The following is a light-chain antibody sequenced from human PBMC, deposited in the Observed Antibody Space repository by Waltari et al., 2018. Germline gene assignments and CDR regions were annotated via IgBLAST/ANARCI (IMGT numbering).Light chain of an antibody. CDR1: QSISSY. CDR3: QQSYSTPLT. Sequence: DIQMTPSPSSLSASVGDRVTITCRASQSISSYLNWYQQKPGKAPKLLIYAASSLQRGVPSRVSGSGSGTDFTLTISSLQPEDFATYYCQQSYSTPLTFGGGTKVEIK. V-gene: IGKV1-39*01. J-gene: IGKJ4*01. CDR2: AAS.